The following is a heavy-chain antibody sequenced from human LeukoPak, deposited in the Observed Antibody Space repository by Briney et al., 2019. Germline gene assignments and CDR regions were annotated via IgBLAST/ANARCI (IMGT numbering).Heavy chain of an antibody. V-gene: IGHV1-18*01. CDR1: GYTFTSYG. CDR2: ISAYNGNT. D-gene: IGHD2-2*01. J-gene: IGHJ4*02. Sequence: GASVKVSCKASGYTFTSYGISWVRQAPGQGLEWMGWISAYNGNTNYAQKLQGRVTMTTDTSTSTAYMELRSLRSDDTAVYYCAGDGDIVVVPAASPNDYWGQGTLVTVSS. CDR3: AGDGDIVVVPAASPNDY.